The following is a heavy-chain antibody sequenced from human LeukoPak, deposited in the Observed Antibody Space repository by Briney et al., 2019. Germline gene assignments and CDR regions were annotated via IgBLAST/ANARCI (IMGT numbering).Heavy chain of an antibody. V-gene: IGHV1-58*02. D-gene: IGHD6-13*01. Sequence: TSVKVSCKASGFTFTSSAMQWVRQARGQRLEWIGWIVVGSGNTNYAQKFQERVTITRDMSTSTAYMELSSLRSEDTAVYYCAARSYSSSWGFFDYWGQGTLVTVSS. CDR2: IVVGSGNT. CDR1: GFTFTSSA. CDR3: AARSYSSSWGFFDY. J-gene: IGHJ4*02.